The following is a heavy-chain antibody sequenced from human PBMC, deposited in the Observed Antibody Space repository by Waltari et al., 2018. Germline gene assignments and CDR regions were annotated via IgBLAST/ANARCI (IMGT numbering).Heavy chain of an antibody. CDR3: VRDREATDFYGMDV. Sequence: QLQLQESGPGLVKPSETLSLTCTVSGGSISSSSYYWGWIRQPPGKGLEWIGSIYYSGSTYYNPSLKSRVTISVDTSKNQFSLKLSSVTAADTAVYYCVRDREATDFYGMDVWGQGTTVTVSS. CDR1: GGSISSSSYY. D-gene: IGHD5-12*01. V-gene: IGHV4-39*07. J-gene: IGHJ6*02. CDR2: IYYSGST.